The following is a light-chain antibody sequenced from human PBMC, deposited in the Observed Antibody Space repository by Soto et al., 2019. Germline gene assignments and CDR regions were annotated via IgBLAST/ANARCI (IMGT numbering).Light chain of an antibody. J-gene: IGKJ4*01. CDR3: QQYGSSPPLP. V-gene: IGKV3-20*01. Sequence: EFVLTQSPGTLSLSPGERATLSCSASQRVSSSVLAWYQQKPGQAPRILIDGASTRATGIPDRFSGSGYGTDFTLTRSRLEPEDFAGEYCQQYGSSPPLPCGGGPKVELK. CDR2: GAS. CDR1: QRVSSSV.